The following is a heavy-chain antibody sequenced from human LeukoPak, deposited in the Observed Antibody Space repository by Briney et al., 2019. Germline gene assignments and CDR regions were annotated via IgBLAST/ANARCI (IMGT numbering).Heavy chain of an antibody. CDR1: GGSISSGGYY. V-gene: IGHV4-31*03. J-gene: IGHJ4*02. CDR2: IYYSGST. CDR3: ARETGANTGPSLVDY. Sequence: SQTLSLTCTVSGGSISSGGYYWSWIRQHPGKGLEWIGYIYYSGSTYYNPSLKSRVTISVDRSKNQFSLKLSSVTAADTAVYYCARETGANTGPSLVDYWGQGTLVTVSS. D-gene: IGHD7-27*01.